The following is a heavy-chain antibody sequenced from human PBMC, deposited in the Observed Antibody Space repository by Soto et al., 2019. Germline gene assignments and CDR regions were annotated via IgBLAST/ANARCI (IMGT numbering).Heavy chain of an antibody. CDR2: IRSKAYGGTT. D-gene: IGHD1-1*01. Sequence: GGSLRLSCTASGFTFGDYAMSWFRQAPGKGLEWVDFIRSKAYGGTTEYAASVKGRFTISRDDSKSIAYLQMNSLKTEDTAVYYCTRVPGSTGTTPGPNDYWGQGTLVTVSS. V-gene: IGHV3-49*03. CDR1: GFTFGDYA. CDR3: TRVPGSTGTTPGPNDY. J-gene: IGHJ4*02.